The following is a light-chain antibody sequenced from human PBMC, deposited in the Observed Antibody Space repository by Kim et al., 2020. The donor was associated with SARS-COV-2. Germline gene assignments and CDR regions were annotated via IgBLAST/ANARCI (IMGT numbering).Light chain of an antibody. CDR1: QGGSRY. CDR2: DAS. Sequence: SSPGERATLACRASQGGSRYLAWYQQKPGQAPRLLIYDASNRATGIPARFSGSGSGTDFTLTISSLEPEDFAVYYCHQRSNWPITFGQGTRLEIK. CDR3: HQRSNWPIT. J-gene: IGKJ5*01. V-gene: IGKV3-11*01.